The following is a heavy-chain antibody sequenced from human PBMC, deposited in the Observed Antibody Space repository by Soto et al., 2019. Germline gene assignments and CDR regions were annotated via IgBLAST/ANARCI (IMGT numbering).Heavy chain of an antibody. Sequence: QLQLQESGPGLVKPSETLSLTCSVSGGSISNSSYLWGWVRQPPGKGLQWIGSVSHIGITNYNPSLKTRLTISVGTSKTQSSLRLDSVTAADTAVYYCSRIAVSGPRTGFDYWGQGILVTVSS. J-gene: IGHJ4*02. CDR1: GGSISNSSYL. V-gene: IGHV4-39*01. D-gene: IGHD6-19*01. CDR2: VSHIGIT. CDR3: SRIAVSGPRTGFDY.